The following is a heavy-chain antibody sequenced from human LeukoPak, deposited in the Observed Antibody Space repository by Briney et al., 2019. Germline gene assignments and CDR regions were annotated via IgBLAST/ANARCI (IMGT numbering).Heavy chain of an antibody. CDR3: ARGAYSSSWYTIGPADY. Sequence: GASVKVSCKASGYTFTSYGISWVRQAPGQGLEWMGWISAYNGNTNYAQKLQGRVTMTTDTSTSTAYMELRSLRSDDTAVYYCARGAYSSSWYTIGPADYWGQGTLVTVSS. CDR1: GYTFTSYG. V-gene: IGHV1-18*01. CDR2: ISAYNGNT. D-gene: IGHD6-13*01. J-gene: IGHJ4*02.